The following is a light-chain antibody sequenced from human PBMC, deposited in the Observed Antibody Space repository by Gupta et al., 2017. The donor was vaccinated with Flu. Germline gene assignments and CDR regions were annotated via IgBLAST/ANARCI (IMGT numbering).Light chain of an antibody. CDR3: YSYAGGSTWI. V-gene: IGLV2-23*02. Sequence: QSALTQPASVSGSPGQSITISCTGTSSDVGSYNLVSWYQQHPVKAPKLIIYEVTKRPSGLSNRFSGSKSGNTASLTIYGRQAEDEADYYCYSYAGGSTWIFGGGTKLTVL. CDR2: EVT. J-gene: IGLJ2*01. CDR1: SSDVGSYNL.